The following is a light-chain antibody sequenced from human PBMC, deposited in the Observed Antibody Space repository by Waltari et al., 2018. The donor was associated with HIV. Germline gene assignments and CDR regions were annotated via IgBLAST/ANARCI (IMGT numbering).Light chain of an antibody. Sequence: QSALTQPPSASGSPGQSVTISCTGTSSDVGAYNYVSRYQQHPGQAPKLMIYEVTKRPSGVPDRFSGSKSGNTASLTVSGLQAEDEADYYCTSYAGSNNLIFGGGTKLTVL. CDR2: EVT. CDR1: SSDVGAYNY. J-gene: IGLJ2*01. V-gene: IGLV2-8*01. CDR3: TSYAGSNNLI.